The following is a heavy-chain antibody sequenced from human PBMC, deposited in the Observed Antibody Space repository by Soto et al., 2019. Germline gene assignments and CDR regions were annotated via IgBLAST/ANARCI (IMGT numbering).Heavy chain of an antibody. V-gene: IGHV5-51*01. CDR1: GYSFTSYW. J-gene: IGHJ6*02. D-gene: IGHD6-13*01. CDR2: IYPGDSDT. Sequence: GESLKISCKGSGYSFTSYWIGWVRQMPGKGLEWMGIIYPGDSDTRYSPSFQGQVTISADKSISTAYLQWSSLKASDTAMYYCARHTAYSSSLLGYGMDVWGQGTTVTVSS. CDR3: ARHTAYSSSLLGYGMDV.